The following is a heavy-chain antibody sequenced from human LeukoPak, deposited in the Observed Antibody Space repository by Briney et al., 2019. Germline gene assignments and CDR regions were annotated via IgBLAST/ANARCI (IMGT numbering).Heavy chain of an antibody. CDR3: ARAVSSRAFDL. CDR2: IYSDGGT. CDR1: GITVSTNY. J-gene: IGHJ3*01. D-gene: IGHD6-19*01. V-gene: IGHV3-53*01. Sequence: GGSLRLSCAASGITVSTNYMSWVRQAPGKGLEWVSLIYSDGGTYYADSVKGRFTISRDKSKNTLYLQMNSLRAEDTAVYYCARAVSSRAFDLWGQGTMVIVSS.